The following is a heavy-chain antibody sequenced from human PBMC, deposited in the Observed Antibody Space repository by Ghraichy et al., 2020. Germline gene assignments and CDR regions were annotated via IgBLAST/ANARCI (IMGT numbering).Heavy chain of an antibody. CDR3: ARVFDQATVTSPFDY. V-gene: IGHV1-69*13. CDR1: GGTFSSYA. D-gene: IGHD4-17*01. J-gene: IGHJ4*02. Sequence: SVKVSCKASGGTFSSYAISWVRQAPGQGLEWMGGIIPIFGTANYAQKFQGRVTITADESTSTAYMELSSLRSEDTAVYYCARVFDQATVTSPFDYWGQGTLVTVSS. CDR2: IIPIFGTA.